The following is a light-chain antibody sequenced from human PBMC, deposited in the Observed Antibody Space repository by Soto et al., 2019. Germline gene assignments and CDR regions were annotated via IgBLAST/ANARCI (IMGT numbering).Light chain of an antibody. V-gene: IGKV1-5*01. CDR1: RSFNTW. Sequence: GDRVTITCRASRSFNTWLAWYQQKPGKAPKLLIYDVSSLQIGVPSRFSGSGSGTEFTLTLSSLQPDDFATYYCQQYYSYPLAFGGGTTVEIK. J-gene: IGKJ4*01. CDR3: QQYYSYPLA. CDR2: DVS.